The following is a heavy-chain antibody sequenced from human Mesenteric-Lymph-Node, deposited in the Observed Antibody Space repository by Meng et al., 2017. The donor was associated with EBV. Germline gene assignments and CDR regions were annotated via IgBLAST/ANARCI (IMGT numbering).Heavy chain of an antibody. CDR3: ARGCRFDYYGSLPLFGY. V-gene: IGHV4-34*01. Sequence: QQWGSGLLKPSGPLSLPCVVYGGSFSGYYWSWIRQPPGKGLEWIGEINHSGSTNHSPSLKSRVTISVDTSKNQFSLKLNSVTAADTAVYYCARGCRFDYYGSLPLFGYWGQGTLVTVSS. J-gene: IGHJ4*02. CDR2: INHSGST. CDR1: GGSFSGYY. D-gene: IGHD3-10*01.